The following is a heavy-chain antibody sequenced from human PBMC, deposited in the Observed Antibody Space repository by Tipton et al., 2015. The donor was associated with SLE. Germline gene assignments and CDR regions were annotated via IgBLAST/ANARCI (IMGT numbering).Heavy chain of an antibody. Sequence: TLSLTCTVSGGSISSSSYYWGWIRQPPGTGLEWIGSIYYSGSTYYNPSLKSRVTISVDTSKNQFSLKLSSVTAADTAVYYCARENLVVFDYWGQGTLVTVSS. CDR1: GGSISSSSYY. D-gene: IGHD2-21*01. CDR2: IYYSGST. V-gene: IGHV4-39*07. J-gene: IGHJ4*02. CDR3: ARENLVVFDY.